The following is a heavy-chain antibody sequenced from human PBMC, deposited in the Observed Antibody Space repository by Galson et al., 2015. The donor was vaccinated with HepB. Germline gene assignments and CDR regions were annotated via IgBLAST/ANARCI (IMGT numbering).Heavy chain of an antibody. V-gene: IGHV3-7*03. Sequence: SLRLSCAASGFTFSSYWMSWVRQAPGKGLEWVANIKQDGSEKYYVDSVKGRFTISRDNAKNSLCLRMNSLRAEDTAVYYCARWVSGDDAFDIWGQGTMVTVSS. CDR2: IKQDGSEK. CDR1: GFTFSSYW. J-gene: IGHJ3*02. CDR3: ARWVSGDDAFDI. D-gene: IGHD3-10*01.